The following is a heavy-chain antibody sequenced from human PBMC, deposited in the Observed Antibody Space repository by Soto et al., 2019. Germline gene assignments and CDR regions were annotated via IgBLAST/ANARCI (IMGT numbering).Heavy chain of an antibody. Sequence: SENLSLTCTVSGGSISSGDYYWSWIRQPPGKGLEWIGYIYYSGSTYYNPSLKSRVTISVDTSKNQFSLKLSSVTAADTAVYYCARALYYYDSSGYRRYYGMDVWGQGTTVTVSS. CDR1: GGSISSGDYY. CDR3: ARALYYYDSSGYRRYYGMDV. CDR2: IYYSGST. J-gene: IGHJ6*02. D-gene: IGHD3-22*01. V-gene: IGHV4-30-4*01.